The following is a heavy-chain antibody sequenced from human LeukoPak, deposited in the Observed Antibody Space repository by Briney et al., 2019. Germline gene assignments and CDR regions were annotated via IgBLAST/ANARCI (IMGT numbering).Heavy chain of an antibody. J-gene: IGHJ3*02. CDR3: ARGGSYPDDAFDI. CDR1: GGSISSYY. Sequence: SETLSLTCTVSGGSISSYYWSWIRQPPGKGLEWIGYIYYSGSTNYNPSLKSRVTISVDTSKNQFSLKLSSVTAADTAVYYCARGGSYPDDAFDIWGQGTMVTVSS. D-gene: IGHD1-26*01. CDR2: IYYSGST. V-gene: IGHV4-59*01.